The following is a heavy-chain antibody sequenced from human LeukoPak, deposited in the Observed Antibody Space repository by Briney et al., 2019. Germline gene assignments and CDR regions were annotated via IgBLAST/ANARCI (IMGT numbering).Heavy chain of an antibody. J-gene: IGHJ4*02. CDR2: INPNSGGT. CDR1: GYTFTGYY. CDR3: APAGSIAVTDQFYFDY. Sequence: GASVKVSCKASGYTFTGYYIHWVRQAPGQGLEWMGWINPNSGGTNYAQKFQGRVNMTRDTSISTAYMELRRLRSDDTAVYYCAPAGSIAVTDQFYFDYWGQGTLVTVSS. V-gene: IGHV1-2*02. D-gene: IGHD6-19*01.